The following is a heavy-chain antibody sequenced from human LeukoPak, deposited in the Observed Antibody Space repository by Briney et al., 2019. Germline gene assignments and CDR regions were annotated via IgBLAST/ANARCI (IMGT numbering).Heavy chain of an antibody. CDR1: GVSISSYY. CDR3: ARDAQQYYDFWSGYGDAFDI. D-gene: IGHD3-3*01. CDR2: IYYSGST. V-gene: IGHV4-59*01. J-gene: IGHJ3*02. Sequence: SGTLSLTCTVSGVSISSYYWSWGRQPPGKGLGWIGYIYYSGSTNYNPSLKSRVTISVDTSKNQVSLKLSSVTAADTAVYYCARDAQQYYDFWSGYGDAFDIWGQGTMVTVSS.